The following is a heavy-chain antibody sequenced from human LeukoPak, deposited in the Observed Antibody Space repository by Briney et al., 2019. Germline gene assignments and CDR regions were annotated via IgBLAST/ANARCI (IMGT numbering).Heavy chain of an antibody. D-gene: IGHD1-20*01. CDR3: AKDLSKYNWNDGPLDY. CDR1: GFTFDEYA. V-gene: IGHV3-43*02. J-gene: IGHJ4*02. Sequence: PGGSLRLSCAASGFTFDEYAMHCGRQAPGHGLEWVSFISGDGGNSYYADSVKGRFTISRDNSKNSLFLQMNSLRSEDTALYYCAKDLSKYNWNDGPLDYWGQGSPVTVSS. CDR2: ISGDGGNS.